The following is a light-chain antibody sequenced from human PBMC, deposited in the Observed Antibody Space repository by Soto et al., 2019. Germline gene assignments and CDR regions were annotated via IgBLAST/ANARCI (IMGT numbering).Light chain of an antibody. V-gene: IGLV1-44*01. CDR1: NSNIGRYS. CDR2: SDD. CDR3: AAWDDNLNGPL. J-gene: IGLJ3*02. Sequence: QLVLTQPPSLSGTPGQRVTIFCSGSNSNIGRYSVNWYQHFPGTAPKILIYSDDERPSGVPDRFSGSKSGTSASLAISGRQSEDEAEYYCAAWDDNLNGPLFGGGTKVTVL.